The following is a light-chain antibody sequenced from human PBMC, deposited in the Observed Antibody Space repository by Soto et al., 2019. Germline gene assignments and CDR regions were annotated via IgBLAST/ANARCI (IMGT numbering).Light chain of an antibody. V-gene: IGKV1-12*01. CDR2: DAS. J-gene: IGKJ4*01. CDR1: QGISSW. CDR3: QQANCFPLT. Sequence: DIQMTQSPSSVSASVGARVTITCRASQGISSWLAWYQQKPEKAPKLVIYDASSLQSGFPSRFRGSGSGTDFTLTTSSLQPEDFATGYCQQANCFPLTFGGGTQVEI.